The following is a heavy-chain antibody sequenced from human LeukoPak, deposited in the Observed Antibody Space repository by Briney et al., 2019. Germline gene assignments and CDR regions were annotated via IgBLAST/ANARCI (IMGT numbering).Heavy chain of an antibody. CDR2: IYTSGST. J-gene: IGHJ6*03. V-gene: IGHV4-4*09. CDR1: GGSISSYY. D-gene: IGHD7-27*01. CDR3: ARLGPGDYYYYMDV. Sequence: SETLSLTCTVSGGSISSYYWSWIRQPPGKGLERIGYIYTSGSTNYNPSLKSRVTISVDTSKNQFSLKLSSVTAADTAVYYCARLGPGDYYYYMDVWGKGTTVTVSS.